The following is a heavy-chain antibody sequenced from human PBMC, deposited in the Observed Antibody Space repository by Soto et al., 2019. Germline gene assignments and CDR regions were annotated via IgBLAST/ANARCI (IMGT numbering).Heavy chain of an antibody. V-gene: IGHV4-4*02. D-gene: IGHD3-10*01. CDR3: ARINYYGSGSFKYYFDY. CDR2: IYHSGST. Sequence: QVQLQESGPGLVKPSGTLSLTCAVSGGSISSGNWWSWVRQPPGKGLEWIGEIYHSGSTNYNPSLKSRVTISVDKSKNQFSLKLSSVTAADTAVYYCARINYYGSGSFKYYFDYWGQGTLVTVSS. J-gene: IGHJ4*02. CDR1: GGSISSGNW.